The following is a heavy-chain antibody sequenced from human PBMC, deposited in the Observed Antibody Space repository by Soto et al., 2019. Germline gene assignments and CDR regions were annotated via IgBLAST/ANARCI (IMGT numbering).Heavy chain of an antibody. V-gene: IGHV3-74*01. J-gene: IGHJ4*02. Sequence: EVQLVESGGGLVQPGGSLRLSCAVSGFTFSNYWMHWVRQTPGKGLVWVSRINIDGSTTSYADSVEGRFTISRDNAKNTLYLQMNSLRAEDTAVYYCARVRNGYWYFDSWGQGTLVTVSS. D-gene: IGHD4-17*01. CDR2: INIDGSTT. CDR1: GFTFSNYW. CDR3: ARVRNGYWYFDS.